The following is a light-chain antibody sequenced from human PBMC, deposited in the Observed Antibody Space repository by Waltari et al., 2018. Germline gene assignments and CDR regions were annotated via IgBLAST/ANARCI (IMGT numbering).Light chain of an antibody. CDR1: SGYSSNV. CDR2: VNSDGSH. Sequence: LVLTQSPSASASLGASVKLTCTLSSGYSSNVIAWLQQQPGKGPRYLMKVNSDGSHRKGDDIPHLFSASNSGTECYLTISSLQSEDEADYYCQTGGHGTWVFGGGTKLTVL. V-gene: IGLV4-69*01. CDR3: QTGGHGTWV. J-gene: IGLJ3*02.